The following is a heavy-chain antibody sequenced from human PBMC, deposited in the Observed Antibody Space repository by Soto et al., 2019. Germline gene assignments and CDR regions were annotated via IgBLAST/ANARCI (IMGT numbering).Heavy chain of an antibody. J-gene: IGHJ6*02. Sequence: QVQLVQSGAEVKKPGSSVRVSCKASGGTFSSYAISWVRQSPGQGLEWMGGIIPIFGTENYAQKFQGRVTITADESTSTAYMELSSLRSEDTAVYYCARDRIAGSKYYYGMDVWGQGTTVTVSS. D-gene: IGHD6-13*01. V-gene: IGHV1-69*01. CDR3: ARDRIAGSKYYYGMDV. CDR2: IIPIFGTE. CDR1: GGTFSSYA.